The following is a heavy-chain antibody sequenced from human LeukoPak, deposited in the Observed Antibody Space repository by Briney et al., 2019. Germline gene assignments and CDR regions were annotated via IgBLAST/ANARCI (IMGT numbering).Heavy chain of an antibody. CDR1: TDSFSSHY. V-gene: IGHV4-59*11. CDR3: ARDLVTVTKGSDI. J-gene: IGHJ3*02. Sequence: SSETLSLTCAVSTDSFSSHYWTWIRQPPGKGLEWIGYISYIGSTNYNPSLKSRVTISIDTSKNQFSLKLSSVTAADTAVYYCARDLVTVTKGSDIWGQGTMVSVSS. D-gene: IGHD4-17*01. CDR2: ISYIGST.